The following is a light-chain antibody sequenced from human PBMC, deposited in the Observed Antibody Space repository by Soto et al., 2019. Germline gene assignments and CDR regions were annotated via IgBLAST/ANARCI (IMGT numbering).Light chain of an antibody. Sequence: QSALTQPPSASGSPGQSVTISCTGTSSDVGAYKYVSWYQQYPGKAPKLMIYEVTKRPSGVPDRFSGSKSGNTASLTVSGLQAEAEADYYCTSYVGNDKWVFGGGTKLTVL. CDR1: SSDVGAYKY. J-gene: IGLJ3*02. V-gene: IGLV2-8*01. CDR3: TSYVGNDKWV. CDR2: EVT.